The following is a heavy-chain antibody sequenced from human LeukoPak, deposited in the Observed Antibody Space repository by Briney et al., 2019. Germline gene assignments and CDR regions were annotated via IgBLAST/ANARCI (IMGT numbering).Heavy chain of an antibody. Sequence: ASVKVSCKVSGYTLTELSMHWVRQAPGKGLEWMGGFDPEDGETIYAQKFQGRVTMTEDTSTDTAYMELSSLRSEDTAVYYCATAHQTGTTLSWFDPWGQGTLVTVSS. CDR3: ATAHQTGTTLSWFDP. J-gene: IGHJ5*02. CDR2: FDPEDGET. D-gene: IGHD1-7*01. CDR1: GYTLTELS. V-gene: IGHV1-24*01.